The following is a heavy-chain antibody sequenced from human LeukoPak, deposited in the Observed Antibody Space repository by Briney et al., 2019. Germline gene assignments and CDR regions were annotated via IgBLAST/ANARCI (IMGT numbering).Heavy chain of an antibody. CDR2: IYHSGST. J-gene: IGHJ3*02. D-gene: IGHD1-26*01. CDR3: ARDALGRRYAFDI. Sequence: PSETLSLTCTVSGYSISSGYYWGWIRQPPGKGLERIGSIYHSGSTYYNPSLKSRVTISVDTSKNQFSLKLSSVTAADTAVYYCARDALGRRYAFDIWGQGTMVTVSS. V-gene: IGHV4-38-2*02. CDR1: GYSISSGYY.